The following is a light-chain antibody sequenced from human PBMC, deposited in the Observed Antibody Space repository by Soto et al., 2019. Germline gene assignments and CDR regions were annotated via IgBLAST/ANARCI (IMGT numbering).Light chain of an antibody. CDR1: HDIRSF. CDR3: LEHEGHPYT. CDR2: GAS. V-gene: IGKV1-17*03. J-gene: IGKJ2*01. Sequence: DTQMTQSPSAMSASVGDRVTITCRASHDIRSFLAWFQQKPGKVPKRLIYGASRLQSGVPSRFSGSGSGAEFTLTISSLQPEDFATYYCLEHEGHPYTFGQGTNLEMK.